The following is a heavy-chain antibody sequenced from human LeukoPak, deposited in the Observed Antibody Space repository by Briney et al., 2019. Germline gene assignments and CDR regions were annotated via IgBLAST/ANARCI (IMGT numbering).Heavy chain of an antibody. CDR1: GGSISSYY. CDR3: ARGAPLITTLYNWFDP. Sequence: SEALSLTCTVSGGSISSYYWSWIRQPPGKGLEWIGYIYYSGSTNYNPSLKSRVTISVDTSKNQFSLKLSSVTAADTAVYYCARGAPLITTLYNWFDPWGQGTLVTVSS. J-gene: IGHJ5*02. D-gene: IGHD3-16*01. V-gene: IGHV4-59*01. CDR2: IYYSGST.